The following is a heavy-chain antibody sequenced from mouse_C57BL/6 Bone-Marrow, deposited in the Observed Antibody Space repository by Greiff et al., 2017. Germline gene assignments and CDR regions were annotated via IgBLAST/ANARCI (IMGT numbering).Heavy chain of an antibody. V-gene: IGHV14-4*01. J-gene: IGHJ3*01. CDR1: GFNIKDDY. D-gene: IGHD2-3*01. CDR3: TRWKLAGAWFAY. CDR2: IDPENGDT. Sequence: VQLQQSGAELVRPGASVKLSCTASGFNIKDDYMHWVKQRPEQGLEWIGWIDPENGDTEYASKFQGKATITADTSSNTAYLQLSSLTSEDTAVYYCTRWKLAGAWFAYWGQGTLVTVSA.